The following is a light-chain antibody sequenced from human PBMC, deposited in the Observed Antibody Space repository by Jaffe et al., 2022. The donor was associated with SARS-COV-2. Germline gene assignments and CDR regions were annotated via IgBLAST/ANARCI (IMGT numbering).Light chain of an antibody. V-gene: IGLV2-14*03. Sequence: QSALTQPASVSGSPGQSITISCTGTSGDIGGYNLVSWYQQYPGKAPKLMIYDVTKRPSGVSNRFSGSKSGNTASLTISGLQAEDEADYYCSSCTSSSTLVFGGGTKLTVL. CDR3: SSCTSSSTLV. CDR1: SGDIGGYNL. J-gene: IGLJ2*01. CDR2: DVT.